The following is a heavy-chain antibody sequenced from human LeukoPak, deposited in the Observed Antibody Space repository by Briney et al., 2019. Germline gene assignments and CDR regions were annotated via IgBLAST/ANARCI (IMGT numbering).Heavy chain of an antibody. V-gene: IGHV3-9*01. J-gene: IGHJ4*02. CDR3: AKDMSCSSGWYYFDY. CDR1: GFTFDDYA. Sequence: GRSLRLSCAASGFTFDDYAMPWVRQAPGKGLEWVSGISWNSGSLGYAYSVKGRFTISRDNAKNSLYLQMNSLRAEDTALYYCAKDMSCSSGWYYFDYWGQGTLVTVSS. D-gene: IGHD6-19*01. CDR2: ISWNSGSL.